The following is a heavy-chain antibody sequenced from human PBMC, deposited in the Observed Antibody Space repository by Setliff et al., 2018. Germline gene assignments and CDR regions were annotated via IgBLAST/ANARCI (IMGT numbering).Heavy chain of an antibody. CDR3: ARDGPLYDNFWNAPGYMDV. CDR2: VSYDGRNK. J-gene: IGHJ6*03. CDR1: GFTFSTYA. V-gene: IGHV3-30*01. D-gene: IGHD3-3*01. Sequence: GGSLRLSCAASGFTFSTYAIHWVRQGPGKGLEWVAIVSYDGRNKYYADSVKGRFTISRDNSKNTVSPQMNSLRPEDTAVYYCARDGPLYDNFWNAPGYMDVWGKGTTVTVSS.